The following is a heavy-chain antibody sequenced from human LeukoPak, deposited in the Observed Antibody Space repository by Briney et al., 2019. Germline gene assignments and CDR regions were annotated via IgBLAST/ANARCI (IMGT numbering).Heavy chain of an antibody. Sequence: GGSLRLSCAASGFTFTSYSMNWVRQAPGKGLEWVSSISSSSSCIYYADSVKGRFTISRDNAKNSLYLQMNSLRAEDTAVYYCARDKGSGWYYYYGMDVWGQGTTVTVSS. CDR2: ISSSSSCI. CDR3: ARDKGSGWYYYYGMDV. J-gene: IGHJ6*02. D-gene: IGHD6-19*01. V-gene: IGHV3-21*01. CDR1: GFTFTSYS.